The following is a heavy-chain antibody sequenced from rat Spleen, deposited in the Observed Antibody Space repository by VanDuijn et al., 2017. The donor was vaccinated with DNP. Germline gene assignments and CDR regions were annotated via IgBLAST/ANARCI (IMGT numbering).Heavy chain of an antibody. CDR3: ARLYNSGIDY. V-gene: IGHV3-1*01. Sequence: EVQLQESGPGLVKPSQSLSLTCSVTGYSITSTYWGWIRKFPGNKMEWIGHISYSGSTSYNPSLKSRLTISKDTSKSQAFLKMNSLQTEDTAMYFCARLYNSGIDYWGQGVMVTVSS. CDR2: ISYSGST. D-gene: IGHD4-3*01. J-gene: IGHJ2*01. CDR1: GYSITSTY.